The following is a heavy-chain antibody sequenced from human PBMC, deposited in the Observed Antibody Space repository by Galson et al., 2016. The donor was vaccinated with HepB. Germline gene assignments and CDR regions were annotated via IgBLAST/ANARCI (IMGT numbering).Heavy chain of an antibody. J-gene: IGHJ4*02. Sequence: SETLSLTCTVSNGSLSRYFWSWIRQPAGKGLEWIGRIYSNGNTRYNSSLQSRVTMSLDMSKNQFSVRLISVTAADTAVYFCARERPTPSSDWPYCCDSWGQGALVTVSS. V-gene: IGHV4-4*07. D-gene: IGHD6-25*01. CDR3: ARERPTPSSDWPYCCDS. CDR1: NGSLSRYF. CDR2: IYSNGNT.